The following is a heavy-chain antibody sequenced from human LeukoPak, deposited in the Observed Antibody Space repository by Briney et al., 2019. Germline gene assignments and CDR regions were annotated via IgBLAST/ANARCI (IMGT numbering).Heavy chain of an antibody. CDR2: IYTSGST. Sequence: SQTLSLTCTVSGGSISSGSYYWRWIRQPAGKGLEWNGRIYTSGSTNYNPSLKSRVTISVDTSKNQFSLKLSSVTAADTAVYYCARSTGQYYYDSSGYGYYGYWGQGTLVTVSS. J-gene: IGHJ4*02. V-gene: IGHV4-61*02. D-gene: IGHD3-22*01. CDR1: GGSISSGSYY. CDR3: ARSTGQYYYDSSGYGYYGY.